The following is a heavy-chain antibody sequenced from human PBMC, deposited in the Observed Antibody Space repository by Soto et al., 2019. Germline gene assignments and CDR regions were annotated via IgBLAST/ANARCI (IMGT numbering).Heavy chain of an antibody. V-gene: IGHV3-11*06. J-gene: IGHJ4*01. D-gene: IGHD3-9*01. CDR1: GFTFSDYY. CDR3: TADSDILTGTPN. Sequence: GYLRLSCAASGFTFSDYYMSWIRQAPGKGLEWVSYISSSSSYTNYADSVKGRFTISRDNAKNSLYLQMNSLRAEDTAVYYCTADSDILTGTPNWRQGRLVTVSS. CDR2: ISSSSSYT.